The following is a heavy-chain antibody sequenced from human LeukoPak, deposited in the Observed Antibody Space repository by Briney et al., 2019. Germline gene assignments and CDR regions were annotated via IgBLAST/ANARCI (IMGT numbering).Heavy chain of an antibody. Sequence: GGSLRLSCAASGFTFSSYGMHWVRQAPGKGLEWVSYISSSSSTIYYADSVKGRFTISKDNAKNSLYLQMNSLRDEDTAVYYCARNGLSSYGSGSYYFDYWGQGTLVTVSS. CDR1: GFTFSSYG. CDR2: ISSSSSTI. V-gene: IGHV3-48*02. J-gene: IGHJ4*02. CDR3: ARNGLSSYGSGSYYFDY. D-gene: IGHD3-10*01.